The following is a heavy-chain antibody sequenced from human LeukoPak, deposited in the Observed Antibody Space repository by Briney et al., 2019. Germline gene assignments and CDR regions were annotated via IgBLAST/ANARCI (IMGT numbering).Heavy chain of an antibody. D-gene: IGHD1-26*01. CDR3: ARRRDSGSLQHFDY. CDR1: GFSFSSYG. CDR2: IRSDGSNK. V-gene: IGHV3-30*02. Sequence: PGGSLRLSCAGSGFSFSSYGMHWVRQAPGKGLEWMAFIRSDGSNKYYADSVKGRFTISRDNAKNSLYLQMNSLRAEDTAVYYCARRRDSGSLQHFDYWGQGTLVTVSS. J-gene: IGHJ4*02.